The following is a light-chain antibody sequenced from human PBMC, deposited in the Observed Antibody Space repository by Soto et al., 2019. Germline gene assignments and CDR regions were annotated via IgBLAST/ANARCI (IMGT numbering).Light chain of an antibody. V-gene: IGKV3D-20*01. J-gene: IGKJ4*01. CDR1: QSVRSY. CDR2: DAS. Sequence: EIVLTQSPATLSLSPGERATLSCGASQSVRSYLAWYQQKRGLAPRLLIYDASSRATGIPDRFSGSGSGTDFTLTISRLEPEDFAVYYCQQYGGTPLTFGGGTKVEIK. CDR3: QQYGGTPLT.